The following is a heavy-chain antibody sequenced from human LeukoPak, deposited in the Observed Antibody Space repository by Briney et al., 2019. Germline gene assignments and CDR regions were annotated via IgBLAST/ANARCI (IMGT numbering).Heavy chain of an antibody. J-gene: IGHJ4*02. CDR3: ARWGLGTSLDY. CDR2: IRGTGDT. V-gene: IGHV3-23*01. CDR1: GFTFSSYV. D-gene: IGHD2-2*01. Sequence: GGSLRLSCAASGFTFSSYVMSWVRQAPGKGLEWVSAIRGTGDTYYVDSVKGRFTISRDNSKNTLYLQMNSLRAEDTAVYYCARWGLGTSLDYWGQGTLVTVSS.